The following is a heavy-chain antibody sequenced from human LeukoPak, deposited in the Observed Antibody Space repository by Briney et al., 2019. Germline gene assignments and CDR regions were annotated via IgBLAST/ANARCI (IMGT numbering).Heavy chain of an antibody. J-gene: IGHJ4*02. Sequence: PGGSLRLSCAASGFTFSSSPMSWVRQAPGKGLKWVSVIGGSGGNINYADSVKGRFTISRDNSKNTLYLQMNSLRAEDTAVYYCAQWHTVDYWGQGTLVTASS. CDR1: GFTFSSSP. V-gene: IGHV3-23*01. CDR2: IGGSGGNI. CDR3: AQWHTVDY. D-gene: IGHD2-8*01.